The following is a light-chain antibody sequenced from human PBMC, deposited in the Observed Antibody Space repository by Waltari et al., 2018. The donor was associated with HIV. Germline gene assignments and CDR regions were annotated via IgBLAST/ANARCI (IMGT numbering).Light chain of an antibody. V-gene: IGKV3-15*01. CDR3: QEYNSWPPRYT. Sequence: EIVMTQSPATLSVSPGERGIVSCRASQTIGINFSWYQQKPGQGPRLLIYGASTRATGIPGRFNGTGSGTDFTLTISSLQSEDFAFYYCQEYNSWPPRYTSGQGTKVEMK. CDR1: QTIGIN. CDR2: GAS. J-gene: IGKJ2*01.